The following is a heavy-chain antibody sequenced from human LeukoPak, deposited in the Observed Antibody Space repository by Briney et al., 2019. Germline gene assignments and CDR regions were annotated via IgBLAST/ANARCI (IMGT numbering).Heavy chain of an antibody. CDR1: PGITFSDYW. J-gene: IGHJ4*02. D-gene: IGHD6-19*01. Sequence: GGSMRLSCAASPGITFSDYWMNCVRQAPGKGLEWVAIIRQDGREKLYLDSVKGRFTISRDNAKSSVYLQINSLRAEDTAVYYCVGGIGWQPDYWGQGTLVTVSS. CDR2: IRQDGREK. CDR3: VGGIGWQPDY. V-gene: IGHV3-7*03.